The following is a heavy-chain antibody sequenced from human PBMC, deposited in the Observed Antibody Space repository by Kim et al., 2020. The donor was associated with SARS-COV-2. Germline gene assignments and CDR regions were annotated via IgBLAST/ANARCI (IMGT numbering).Heavy chain of an antibody. CDR1: GFTFSSYG. CDR3: ARDRTGYSSGWTYHYYGMDV. V-gene: IGHV3-33*05. Sequence: GGSLRLSCAASGFTFSSYGMHWVRQAPGKGLEWVAVISYDGSNKHYADSVKGRFTISRDNSKNTLYLQMNSLRAEDTAVYYCARDRTGYSSGWTYHYYGMDVWGQGTTVTVSS. D-gene: IGHD6-19*01. CDR2: ISYDGSNK. J-gene: IGHJ6*02.